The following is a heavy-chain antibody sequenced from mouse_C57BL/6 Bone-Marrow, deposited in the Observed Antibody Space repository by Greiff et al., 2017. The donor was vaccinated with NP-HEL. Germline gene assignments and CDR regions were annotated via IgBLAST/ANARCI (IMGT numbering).Heavy chain of an antibody. V-gene: IGHV1-80*01. CDR2: IYPGDGDT. CDR3: ARHEDRVGRYFDY. Sequence: QVQLKESGAELVKPGASVKISCKASGYAFSSYWMNWVKQRPGKGLEWIGQIYPGDGDTNYNGKFKDKATLTADKSSSTVYMELSRLTSEDSAVYFCARHEDRVGRYFDYWGQGTTLTVSS. J-gene: IGHJ2*01. CDR1: GYAFSSYW. D-gene: IGHD4-1*01.